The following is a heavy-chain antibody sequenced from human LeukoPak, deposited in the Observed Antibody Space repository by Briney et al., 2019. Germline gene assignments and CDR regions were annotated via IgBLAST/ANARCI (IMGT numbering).Heavy chain of an antibody. CDR3: ARGLE. V-gene: IGHV3-7*01. CDR1: GFTFSNYW. J-gene: IGHJ4*02. D-gene: IGHD6-6*01. Sequence: PGGSLRLSWAASGFTFSNYWMSWVRQAPGKGLECVANIKKDGSEEYYVDSVKGRFTISRDNANNSLYLQMNSLRAEDTAVYYCARGLEWGQGTLVTVSS. CDR2: IKKDGSEE.